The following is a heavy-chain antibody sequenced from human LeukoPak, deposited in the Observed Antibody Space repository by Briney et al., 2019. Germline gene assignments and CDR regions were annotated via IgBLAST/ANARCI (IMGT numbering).Heavy chain of an antibody. CDR2: MNPNSGNT. Sequence: ASVKVSCKASGYTFTSYDINWVRQATGQGLEWMGWMNPNSGNTGYAQKFQGRVTMTEDTSTDTAYMELSSLRSEDTAVYYCATLDYSNPSWFDPWGQGTLVTVSS. D-gene: IGHD4-11*01. V-gene: IGHV1-8*01. CDR1: GYTFTSYD. J-gene: IGHJ5*02. CDR3: ATLDYSNPSWFDP.